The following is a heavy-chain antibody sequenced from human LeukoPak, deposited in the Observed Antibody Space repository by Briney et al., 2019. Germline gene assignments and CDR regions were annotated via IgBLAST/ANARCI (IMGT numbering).Heavy chain of an antibody. CDR3: TTDRQIPSPYFDY. CDR2: IKSKTDGGTT. V-gene: IGHV3-15*01. CDR1: GFTFSNAW. Sequence: GGSLRLSCAASGFTFSNAWMSWVRQAPGKGLEGVGRIKSKTDGGTTDYAAPVKGRFTISRDDAKNTLYLQMNSLKTEDTAVYYCTTDRQIPSPYFDYWGQGTLVTVSS. J-gene: IGHJ4*02.